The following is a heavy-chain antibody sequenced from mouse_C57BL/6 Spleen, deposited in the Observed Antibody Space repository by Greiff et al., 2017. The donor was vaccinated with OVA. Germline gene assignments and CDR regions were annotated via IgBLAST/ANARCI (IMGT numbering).Heavy chain of an antibody. J-gene: IGHJ2*01. CDR3: ARDPLLGY. CDR2: LRYDGSN. Sequence: ESGPGLVKPSQSLSLTCSVTGYSITSGYYWNWIRQFPGNKLEWMGYLRYDGSNNYNPSLQNRISITRDTSKNQYFLKLKSVTTEDTATDYCARDPLLGYWGQGTTLTVSS. V-gene: IGHV3-6*01. CDR1: GYSITSGYY.